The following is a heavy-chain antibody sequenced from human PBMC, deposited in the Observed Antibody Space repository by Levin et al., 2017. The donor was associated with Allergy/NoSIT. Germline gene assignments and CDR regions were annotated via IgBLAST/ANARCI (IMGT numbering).Heavy chain of an antibody. Sequence: GGSLRLSCAASGFTVSNNQMTWVRQAPGKGLEWVSVIYSGGGTHYSDSVKGRFTISRDSSNNTPYLQLSSLRADDTAVYYCTGAPGANGDYWGQGTLVTVSS. CDR1: GFTVSNNQ. D-gene: IGHD2-8*01. CDR3: TGAPGANGDY. V-gene: IGHV3-66*02. CDR2: IYSGGGT. J-gene: IGHJ4*02.